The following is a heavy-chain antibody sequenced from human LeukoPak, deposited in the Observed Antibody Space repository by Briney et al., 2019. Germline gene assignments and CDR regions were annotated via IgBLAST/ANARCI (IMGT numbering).Heavy chain of an antibody. J-gene: IGHJ4*02. D-gene: IGHD3-22*01. V-gene: IGHV3-30-3*01. CDR3: AKDDYYDSSGYTLVGYYFDY. CDR1: GFTFSSYA. CDR2: ISYDGSNK. Sequence: PGGSLRLSCAASGFTFSSYAMHWVRQAPGKGLEWVAVISYDGSNKYYADSVKGRFTISRDNSKNTLYLQMNSLRAEDTAVYYCAKDDYYDSSGYTLVGYYFDYWGQGTLVTVSS.